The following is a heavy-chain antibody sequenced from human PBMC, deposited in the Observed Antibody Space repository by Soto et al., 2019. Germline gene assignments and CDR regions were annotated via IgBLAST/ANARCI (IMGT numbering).Heavy chain of an antibody. CDR1: GFTFSGYA. Sequence: EVQLLESGGDLVQPGRSLRLSCAASGFTFSGYAMSWVRQAPGKGLEWVSVIHGGGNSAYYADSVKGRFTISRDNSKNTLCLHMSGLRGEDTAVYYCAKNRGRVTNWWHFDYWGQGTLVTVSS. V-gene: IGHV3-23*01. J-gene: IGHJ4*02. CDR3: AKNRGRVTNWWHFDY. CDR2: IHGGGNSA. D-gene: IGHD2-8*02.